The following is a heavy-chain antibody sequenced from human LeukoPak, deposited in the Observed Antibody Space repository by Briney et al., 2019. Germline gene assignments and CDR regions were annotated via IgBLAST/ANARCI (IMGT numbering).Heavy chain of an antibody. CDR3: VKDHDWGSFHI. CDR2: ISSNGGTT. D-gene: IGHD7-27*01. Sequence: PGGSLRLSCSASGFTFSTYAMHWVRQAPGKGLEYVSGISSNGGTTYYADSVKGRFTISRDNSKNTLFLQMSSLRAEDTAVYYCVKDHDWGSFHIWGGGTMLTVSS. V-gene: IGHV3-64D*06. J-gene: IGHJ3*02. CDR1: GFTFSTYA.